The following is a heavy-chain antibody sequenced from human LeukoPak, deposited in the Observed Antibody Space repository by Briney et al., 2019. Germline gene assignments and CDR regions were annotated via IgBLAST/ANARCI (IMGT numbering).Heavy chain of an antibody. Sequence: GGSLRLSCAASGFTFSDYWMNWVRLAPGKGMEWVANINQDGSEGYSADSVKGRFTISRDNAKNSLYLQMNRLRTEDTAVYYCSRSLDYWGQGALVTVSS. CDR3: SRSLDY. CDR2: INQDGSEG. CDR1: GFTFSDYW. V-gene: IGHV3-7*01. J-gene: IGHJ4*02.